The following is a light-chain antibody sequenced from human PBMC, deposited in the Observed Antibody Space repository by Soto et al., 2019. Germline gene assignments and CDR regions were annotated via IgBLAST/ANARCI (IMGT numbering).Light chain of an antibody. CDR2: DAS. V-gene: IGKV1-33*01. CDR3: QQYENLPT. CDR1: QNINNY. Sequence: DIQMTQSASSLPASVGDRVTITCQASQNINNYLNWYQQKPGRAPKLLIYDASNLEAGVPSRLRGSGSGTDFTFTISRMQPEDIATYYCQQYENLPTFGQGTRLEIK. J-gene: IGKJ5*01.